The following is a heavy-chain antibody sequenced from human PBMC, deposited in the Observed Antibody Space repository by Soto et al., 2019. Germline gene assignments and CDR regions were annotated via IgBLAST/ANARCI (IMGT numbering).Heavy chain of an antibody. CDR3: TNPRSSLQWPPFDP. J-gene: IGHJ5*02. D-gene: IGHD6-19*01. V-gene: IGHV3-30*18. CDR2: ISNDGSNK. Sequence: QIKLVDSGGGVVQPGRSLRLSCKTSGFTFSAYGMHWVRQAAGKGPEWVAFISNDGSNKDYAASVKGRFTISRDNSKNTLFLQLDSLRVEDTAVYYCTNPRSSLQWPPFDPWGHGTLVTVSS. CDR1: GFTFSAYG.